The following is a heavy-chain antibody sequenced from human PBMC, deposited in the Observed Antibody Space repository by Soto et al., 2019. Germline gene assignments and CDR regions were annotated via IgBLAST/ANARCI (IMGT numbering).Heavy chain of an antibody. J-gene: IGHJ6*02. V-gene: IGHV1-8*01. CDR2: MNPNSGNT. Sequence: GASVKVSCKASGYTFASYDINWVRQATGQGLEWMGWMNPNSGNTGYAQKFQGRVTMTRNTSISTAYMELSSLRSEDTAVYYCARGLYSSGWYHYYYGMDVWGQGTTVTVSS. CDR1: GYTFASYD. D-gene: IGHD6-19*01. CDR3: ARGLYSSGWYHYYYGMDV.